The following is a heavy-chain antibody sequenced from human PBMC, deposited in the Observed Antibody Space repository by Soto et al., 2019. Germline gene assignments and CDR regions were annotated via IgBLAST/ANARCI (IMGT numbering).Heavy chain of an antibody. Sequence: EVQLLESGGGLAQPGGSLRLSCAASGFTFSGFAMSWVRQAPGKGLEWVSAITGSGGSTYHADSVKGRFTISRDNSKNTLYLEMNNLRADDTAVYYWAKGSSSSRPYYFDFWGQGTLATVSS. J-gene: IGHJ4*02. CDR2: ITGSGGST. V-gene: IGHV3-23*01. D-gene: IGHD6-6*01. CDR3: AKGSSSSRPYYFDF. CDR1: GFTFSGFA.